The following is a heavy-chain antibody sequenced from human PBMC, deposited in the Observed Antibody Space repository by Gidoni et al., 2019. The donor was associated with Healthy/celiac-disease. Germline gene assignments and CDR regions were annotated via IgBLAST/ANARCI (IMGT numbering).Heavy chain of an antibody. CDR2: IKQDGSEK. CDR3: ARGYRTRRKGVRYFDY. Sequence: EVQLVESGGGLVQPGGSLRLSCAASGFTFSSYWRSWVRQAPGRGREWVANIKQDGSEKYYVDSVKGRFTISRDNAKNSLYLQMNSLRAEDTAVYYCARGYRTRRKGVRYFDYWGQGTLVTVSS. V-gene: IGHV3-7*03. J-gene: IGHJ4*02. D-gene: IGHD2-2*02. CDR1: GFTFSSYW.